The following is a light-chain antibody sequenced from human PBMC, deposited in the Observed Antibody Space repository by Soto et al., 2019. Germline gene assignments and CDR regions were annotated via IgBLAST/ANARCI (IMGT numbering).Light chain of an antibody. CDR1: SSNIGSNT. CDR3: ADWDDSLTWEV. CDR2: SNN. Sequence: QSVLTQPPSASGTPGQRVTISCSGSSSNIGSNTVNWYQQLPGTAPKLLIYSNNERPSGGPDRFSGSKSGTSASLAISGLQSEDEADYYCADWDDSLTWEVFGGGTKLTVL. V-gene: IGLV1-44*01. J-gene: IGLJ2*01.